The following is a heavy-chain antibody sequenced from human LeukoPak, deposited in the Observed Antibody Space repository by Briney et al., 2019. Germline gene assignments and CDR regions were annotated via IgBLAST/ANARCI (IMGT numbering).Heavy chain of an antibody. J-gene: IGHJ4*02. D-gene: IGHD3-10*01. CDR3: AASTYGSGSYVAFDS. CDR1: GYSFTNYW. Sequence: GESLKISCKGSGYSFTNYWIGWVRQMPGKGLEWMGIMYPGDSDTRYSPSFQGQITISADKSISTTYLQWSSLKASDTVIYYCAASTYGSGSYVAFDSWGQGTLVSVSS. CDR2: MYPGDSDT. V-gene: IGHV5-51*01.